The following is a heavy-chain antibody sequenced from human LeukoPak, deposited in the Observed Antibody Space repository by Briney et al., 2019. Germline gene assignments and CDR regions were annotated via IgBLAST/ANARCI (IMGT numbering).Heavy chain of an antibody. CDR3: ARDTGAVNFDY. J-gene: IGHJ4*02. CDR2: ISYDGSNE. V-gene: IGHV3-30*04. D-gene: IGHD6-19*01. Sequence: GGSLRLSCAASGFTFSSYVMHWVRQAPGKGLEWVAIISYDGSNEYYADSVKGRFTISRDNAKNSLYLQMNSLRAEDTAVYYCARDTGAVNFDYWGQGTLVTVSS. CDR1: GFTFSSYV.